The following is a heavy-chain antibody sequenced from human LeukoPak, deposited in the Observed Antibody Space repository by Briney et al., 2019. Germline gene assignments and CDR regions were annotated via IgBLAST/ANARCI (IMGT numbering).Heavy chain of an antibody. CDR1: GYTFTSYY. CDR3: ARDLSVLLWFGELFGYFDY. V-gene: IGHV1-46*01. J-gene: IGHJ4*02. CDR2: INPTGDST. D-gene: IGHD3-10*01. Sequence: ASVKVSCKASGYTFTSYYMHWVRQAPGQGLEWMGLINPTGDSTGYAQKFQGRVTMTRDMSTSTDYLELSSLRSEDTAVYYCARDLSVLLWFGELFGYFDYWGQGTLVTVSS.